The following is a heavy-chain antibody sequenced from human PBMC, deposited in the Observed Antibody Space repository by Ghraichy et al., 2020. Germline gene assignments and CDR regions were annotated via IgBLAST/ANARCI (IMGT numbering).Heavy chain of an antibody. V-gene: IGHV3-7*01. Sequence: GGSLRLSCSASGFAFSTYWMSWVRQASGKRPEWVANIKEDGGDKNYVDSVKGRFIISGDNTKNLLFLQMNSLRAEDTAVYYCARNHYYGVGVWGQGTMVSVSS. J-gene: IGHJ6*02. CDR3: ARNHYYGVGV. CDR2: IKEDGGDK. CDR1: GFAFSTYW.